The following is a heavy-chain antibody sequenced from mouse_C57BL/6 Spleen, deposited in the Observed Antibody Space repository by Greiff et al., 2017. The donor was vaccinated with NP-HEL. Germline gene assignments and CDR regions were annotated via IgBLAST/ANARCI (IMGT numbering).Heavy chain of an antibody. Sequence: VQLKQSGPELVKPGASVKISCKASGYTFTDYYMNWVKQSHGKSLEWIGDINPNNGGTSYNQKFKGKATLTVDKSSSTAYMELRSLTSEDSAVYYCARGSYYGSRGAWFAYWGQGTLVTVSA. CDR1: GYTFTDYY. D-gene: IGHD1-1*01. J-gene: IGHJ3*01. V-gene: IGHV1-26*01. CDR3: ARGSYYGSRGAWFAY. CDR2: INPNNGGT.